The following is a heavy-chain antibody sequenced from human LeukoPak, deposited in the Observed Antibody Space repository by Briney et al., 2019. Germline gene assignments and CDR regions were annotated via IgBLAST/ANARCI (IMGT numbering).Heavy chain of an antibody. CDR3: ARDFFYSSSWYGLDY. Sequence: PSETLSLTCTVSGGSISSYYWSWIRQPPGKGLEWIGYIYYSGSTNYNPSLKSRVTISVDTSKNQFSLKLSSVTAADTAVYYCARDFFYSSSWYGLDYWGQGTLVTVSS. J-gene: IGHJ4*02. V-gene: IGHV4-59*12. D-gene: IGHD6-13*01. CDR1: GGSISSYY. CDR2: IYYSGST.